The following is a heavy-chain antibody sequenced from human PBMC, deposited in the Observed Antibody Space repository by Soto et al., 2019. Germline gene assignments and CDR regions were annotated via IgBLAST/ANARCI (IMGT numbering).Heavy chain of an antibody. CDR1: GFTFSNYD. J-gene: IGHJ3*02. CDR3: AKEAPMITFGGVIVGNAFDI. Sequence: GGSLRLSCVASGFTFSNYDMSWVRQAPGKGLDWVSTISGSGGRTYYADSVKGRFTISRDNSRNTLYLQMNSLRAEDTAVYYCAKEAPMITFGGVIVGNAFDIWGQGTMVTVS. CDR2: ISGSGGRT. D-gene: IGHD3-16*02. V-gene: IGHV3-23*01.